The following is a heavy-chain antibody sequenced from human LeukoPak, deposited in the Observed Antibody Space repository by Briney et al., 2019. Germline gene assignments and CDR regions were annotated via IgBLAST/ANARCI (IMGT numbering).Heavy chain of an antibody. CDR1: GFTSSSYG. D-gene: IGHD2-15*01. V-gene: IGHV3-30*02. CDR3: AKDRVVSREPAAFDV. J-gene: IGHJ3*01. Sequence: GGSLRLSCAASGFTSSSYGMHWVRQVPGKGLEWVAFIRYDGGNKYYADSVKGRFTISRDNSKNTLYLQMNSLRGEDTAVYYCAKDRVVSREPAAFDVWGQGTMVTVSS. CDR2: IRYDGGNK.